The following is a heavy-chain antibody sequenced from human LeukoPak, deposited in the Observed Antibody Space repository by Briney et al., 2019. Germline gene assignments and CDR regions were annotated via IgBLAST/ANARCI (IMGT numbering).Heavy chain of an antibody. D-gene: IGHD5-18*01. J-gene: IGHJ4*02. CDR3: ARDANVDTAMASYFDY. Sequence: GGSLRLSCAASGFTFSSYWMSWVRQAPGKGLEWVANIKQDGSEKYYVDSVKGRFTISRDNAKNSLYLQMNSLRAEDTAVYYRARDANVDTAMASYFDYWGQGTLVTVSS. CDR1: GFTFSSYW. V-gene: IGHV3-7*01. CDR2: IKQDGSEK.